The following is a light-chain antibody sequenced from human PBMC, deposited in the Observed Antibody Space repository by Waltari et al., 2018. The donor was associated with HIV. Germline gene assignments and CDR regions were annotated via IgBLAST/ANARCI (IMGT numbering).Light chain of an antibody. CDR1: SGHINYV. Sequence: QVVLTQPPSASASLGASVKLTCTLSSGHINYVIAWHQQQPKKGPRFLMKLNSYGRHSKGDGIPDRFSGSSSGAERYLTISSLQSEDEGDYFCQTWGTGIQVFGGGTRLTVL. J-gene: IGLJ2*01. CDR2: LNSYGRH. V-gene: IGLV4-69*01. CDR3: QTWGTGIQV.